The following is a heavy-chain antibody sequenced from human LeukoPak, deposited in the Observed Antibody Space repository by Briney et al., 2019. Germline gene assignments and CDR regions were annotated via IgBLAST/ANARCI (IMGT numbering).Heavy chain of an antibody. Sequence: GGSLRLSCEVSGFTFETYWMSWVRQAPGKGLEWVANIDEDGNGEHYVRSVKGRFTISRDNAKNLVYLQMNSLRVDDTAVYYCTRGETMDVWGKGTTVIVSS. CDR3: TRGETMDV. J-gene: IGHJ6*03. V-gene: IGHV3-7*01. D-gene: IGHD5-24*01. CDR1: GFTFETYW. CDR2: IDEDGNGE.